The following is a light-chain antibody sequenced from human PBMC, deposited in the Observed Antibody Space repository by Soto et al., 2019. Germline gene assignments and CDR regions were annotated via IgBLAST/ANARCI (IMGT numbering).Light chain of an antibody. CDR1: QSVSSN. J-gene: IGKJ1*01. Sequence: EILVTQSPATLSLSPGERATLSCRASQSVSSNLAWYQQKPGQAPRPLIYGASTRATGIPARFSGSGSGTEFTLSFSSLESEDFAVYYCEPYYNWNTFAQGTRV. CDR3: EPYYNWNT. CDR2: GAS. V-gene: IGKV3-15*01.